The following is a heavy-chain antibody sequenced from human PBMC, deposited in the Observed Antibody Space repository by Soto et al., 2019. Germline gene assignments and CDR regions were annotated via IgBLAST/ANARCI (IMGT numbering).Heavy chain of an antibody. Sequence: QLVESGGGLVKPGGSLRLSCAASGFTFSSYSMNWVRQAPGKGLEWVSYISSSSSTIYYADSVKGRFTISRDNAKNSLYLQMNSLRDEDTAVYYCARGAVAATRGWFDPWGQGTLVTVSS. V-gene: IGHV3-48*02. CDR1: GFTFSSYS. CDR3: ARGAVAATRGWFDP. CDR2: ISSSSSTI. D-gene: IGHD1-26*01. J-gene: IGHJ5*02.